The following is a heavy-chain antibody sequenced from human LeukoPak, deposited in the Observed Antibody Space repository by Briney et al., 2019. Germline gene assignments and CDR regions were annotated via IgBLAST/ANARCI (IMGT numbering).Heavy chain of an antibody. V-gene: IGHV1-69*02. CDR1: GGTFSSYT. Sequence: SVKVSCKASGGTFSSYTISWVRQAPGQGLEWMGRIIPILGIANYAQKFQGRVTITADKSTSTAYMELSSLRSEDTAVYYCARHPRDTGTAEYFQHWGQGTLVTVSS. CDR2: IIPILGIA. J-gene: IGHJ1*01. CDR3: ARHPRDTGTAEYFQH. D-gene: IGHD4-17*01.